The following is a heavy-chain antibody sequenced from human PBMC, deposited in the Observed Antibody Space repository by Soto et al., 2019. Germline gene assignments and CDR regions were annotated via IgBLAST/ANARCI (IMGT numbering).Heavy chain of an antibody. CDR3: ARERGSGYSLYYYGMDV. Sequence: SVKVSCKASGGTFSSYAISWVRQAPGQGLEWMGGIIPIFGTANYAQKFQGRVTITADKSTSTAYMELSSLRSEDTAVYYCARERGSGYSLYYYGMDVWGQGTTVTVSS. CDR1: GGTFSSYA. D-gene: IGHD3-3*01. J-gene: IGHJ6*02. V-gene: IGHV1-69*06. CDR2: IIPIFGTA.